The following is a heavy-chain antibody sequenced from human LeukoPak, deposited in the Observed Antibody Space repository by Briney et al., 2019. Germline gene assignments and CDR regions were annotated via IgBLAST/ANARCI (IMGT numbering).Heavy chain of an antibody. D-gene: IGHD6-19*01. J-gene: IGHJ4*02. CDR2: ICCDGRNT. Sequence: GGSLRLSCAASGFTFSSYCMHWVRQAPGRGLVWVSRICCDGRNTNYADSVKGRFTISRDNSKNTLSLQLNSLRDEDTAVYYCRRGRQWRTKGYFDYWGQGTLVTVSS. CDR1: GFTFSSYC. V-gene: IGHV3-74*01. CDR3: RRGRQWRTKGYFDY.